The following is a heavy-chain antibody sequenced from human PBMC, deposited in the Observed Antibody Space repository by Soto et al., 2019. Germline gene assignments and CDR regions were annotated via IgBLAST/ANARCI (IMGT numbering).Heavy chain of an antibody. V-gene: IGHV4-39*01. Sequence: QLQLQESGPGLVKPSETLSLTCSVSGDSINSDNYYWGWIRQPPGKGLEWIGSIYYRGNTYYNRSLKTRVTISLDKSKSQFSLKLNSVTAAASAVYFCARLEGLATISYYFDYWGQGTLVTVSS. J-gene: IGHJ4*02. CDR3: ARLEGLATISYYFDY. CDR2: IYYRGNT. D-gene: IGHD3-9*01. CDR1: GDSINSDNYY.